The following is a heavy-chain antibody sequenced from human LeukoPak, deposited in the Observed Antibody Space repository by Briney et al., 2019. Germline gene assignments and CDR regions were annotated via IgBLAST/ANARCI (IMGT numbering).Heavy chain of an antibody. V-gene: IGHV3-21*04. CDR2: ISSSSSYI. CDR3: ANSVNDLFDY. D-gene: IGHD1-1*01. J-gene: IGHJ4*02. CDR1: GFTFSSYS. Sequence: GGSLRLSCAASGFTFSSYSMNWVRQAPGKGLEWVSSISSSSSYIYYADSVKGRFTISRDNAKNSLYLQMNSLRAEGTAVYYCANSVNDLFDYWGQGTLVTVSS.